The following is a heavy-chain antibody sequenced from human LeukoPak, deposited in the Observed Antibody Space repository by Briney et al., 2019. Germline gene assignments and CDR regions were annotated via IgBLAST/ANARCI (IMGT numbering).Heavy chain of an antibody. V-gene: IGHV1-46*01. CDR3: ARENSLGFDY. CDR1: GCTFTSYY. D-gene: IGHD1-26*01. J-gene: IGHJ4*02. CDR2: INPSGGST. Sequence: ASVKVSCKASGCTFTSYYMHWVRQAPGQGLEWMGIINPSGGSTSYAQKFQGRVTMTRDMSTSTVYMELSSLRSEDTAVYYCARENSLGFDYWAREPWSPSPQ.